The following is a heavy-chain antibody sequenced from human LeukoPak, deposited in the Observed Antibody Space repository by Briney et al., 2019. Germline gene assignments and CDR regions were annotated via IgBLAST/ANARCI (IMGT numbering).Heavy chain of an antibody. CDR2: ISSSSSYI. Sequence: PGGSLRLSCAASGFTFSSYSMNWVRQAPGKGLEWVSSISSSSSYIYYADSVKGRFTISRDNAKNSLYLQMNSLRAEDTAVYYCAREVPLYYYGMDVWGQGTTVTVSS. J-gene: IGHJ6*02. V-gene: IGHV3-21*01. CDR1: GFTFSSYS. D-gene: IGHD3-10*01. CDR3: AREVPLYYYGMDV.